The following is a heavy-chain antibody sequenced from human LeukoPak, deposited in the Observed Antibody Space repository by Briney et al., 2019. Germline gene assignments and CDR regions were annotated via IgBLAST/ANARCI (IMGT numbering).Heavy chain of an antibody. CDR2: ISYDGSNK. J-gene: IGHJ4*02. CDR3: ARISHWRVLL. V-gene: IGHV3-30*03. CDR1: GFTFSSYG. D-gene: IGHD2-8*02. Sequence: QTGGSLRLSCAASGFTFSSYGMHWVRQAPGKGLEWVAVISYDGSNKYYADSVKGRFTISRDNSKNTLYLQMNSLRAEDTAVYFCARISHWRVLLWGQGILVTVSS.